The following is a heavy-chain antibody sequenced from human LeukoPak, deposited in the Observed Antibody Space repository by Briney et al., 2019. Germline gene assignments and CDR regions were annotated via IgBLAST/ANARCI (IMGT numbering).Heavy chain of an antibody. D-gene: IGHD3-10*01. Sequence: ASVKVSCKASGDTFKSYGISWLRQAPGQGLEWMGRIIPIVDETDYTRKFQGRVTFTADKSTSTAYMELSGLTSEDTAVYYCAAALYIGQLLSAFDFWGQGTPVIVSS. CDR3: AAALYIGQLLSAFDF. J-gene: IGHJ4*02. V-gene: IGHV1-69*04. CDR2: IIPIVDET. CDR1: GDTFKSYG.